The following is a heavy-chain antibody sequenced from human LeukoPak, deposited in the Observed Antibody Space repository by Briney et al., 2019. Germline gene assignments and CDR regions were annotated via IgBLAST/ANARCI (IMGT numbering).Heavy chain of an antibody. J-gene: IGHJ4*02. D-gene: IGHD3-10*01. CDR1: GYSFPTYG. V-gene: IGHV1-18*01. Sequence: ASVKVSCKTSGYSFPTYGISWVRQAPGQGLEWMGWISNDNGITNYAPQFQGRVTLDAETYTSTAYVELRNLRSDDTAVYYCARGGFDYYGTGRAFDVWGQGTLVTVSS. CDR2: ISNDNGIT. CDR3: ARGGFDYYGTGRAFDV.